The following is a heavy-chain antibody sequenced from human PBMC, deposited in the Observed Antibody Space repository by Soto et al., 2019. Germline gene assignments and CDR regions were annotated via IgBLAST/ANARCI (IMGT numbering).Heavy chain of an antibody. Sequence: GGSLRLSCAASGFTFSSYSMNWVRQAPGKGLEWVSLISSSSSYTYYADSVKGRFTNLRDNAKNSLYLQMNSLRAEDTAVYYCARSVSGDYDRFDYWGQGTLVTV. CDR1: GFTFSSYS. J-gene: IGHJ4*02. V-gene: IGHV3-21*01. CDR2: ISSSSSYT. D-gene: IGHD2-21*02. CDR3: ARSVSGDYDRFDY.